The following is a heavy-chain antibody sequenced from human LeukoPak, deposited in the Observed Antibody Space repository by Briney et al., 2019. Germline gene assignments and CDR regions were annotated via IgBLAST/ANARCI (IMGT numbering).Heavy chain of an antibody. D-gene: IGHD6-19*01. Sequence: SETLSLTCTVSGSSVNSRYHYWSWVRQPPGKGLEWIGYIYYSGSTNYNPSLKSRVTILIDTSKNQFSLNLRSVTAADTAMYYCARSRYSSGWYYFDYWGQGTLVTVSS. CDR3: ARSRYSSGWYYFDY. CDR2: IYYSGST. CDR1: GSSVNSRYHY. V-gene: IGHV4-61*01. J-gene: IGHJ4*02.